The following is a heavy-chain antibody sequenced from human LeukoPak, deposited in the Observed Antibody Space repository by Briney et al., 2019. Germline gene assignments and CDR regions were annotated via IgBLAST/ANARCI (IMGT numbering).Heavy chain of an antibody. CDR1: GFTFSSYA. D-gene: IGHD7-27*01. V-gene: IGHV3-53*01. CDR2: IYSGGST. CDR3: ARGFRGDNFDY. J-gene: IGHJ4*02. Sequence: GGSLRLSCAASGFTFSSYAMHWVRQSPGKGLEGVSVIYSGGSTYYADSVKGRFTISRDNSKNTLYLQMNSLRAEDTAVYYCARGFRGDNFDYWGQGTLVTVSS.